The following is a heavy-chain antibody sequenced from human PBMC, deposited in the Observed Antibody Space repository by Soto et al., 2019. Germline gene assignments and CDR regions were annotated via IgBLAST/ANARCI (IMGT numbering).Heavy chain of an antibody. J-gene: IGHJ4*02. CDR2: ISSSSSYI. V-gene: IGHV3-21*01. Sequence: EVQLVESGGGLVKPGGSLRLSCAASGFPFSSYSLTWVRQAPGKGLEWVSSISSSSSYIFYADSVKGRFTISRDNAKNSLYLQMNSLIAEDTAVYYCARADSRGYHPGFFDYWGQGILVTVSS. CDR3: ARADSRGYHPGFFDY. CDR1: GFPFSSYS. D-gene: IGHD5-12*01.